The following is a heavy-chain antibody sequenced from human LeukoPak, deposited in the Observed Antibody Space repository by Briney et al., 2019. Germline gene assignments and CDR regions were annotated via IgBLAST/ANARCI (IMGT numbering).Heavy chain of an antibody. V-gene: IGHV4-59*01. CDR1: GGSISSYY. CDR2: IYYSGST. CDR3: ARVTTREWFDP. J-gene: IGHJ5*02. D-gene: IGHD4-11*01. Sequence: SETLSLTCTVSGGSISSYYWSWIRQPPGKGLEWIGYIYYSGSTNYNPSLKSRVTISVATSKNQFSLKLSSVTAAGTAVYYCARVTTREWFDPWGQGTLVTVSS.